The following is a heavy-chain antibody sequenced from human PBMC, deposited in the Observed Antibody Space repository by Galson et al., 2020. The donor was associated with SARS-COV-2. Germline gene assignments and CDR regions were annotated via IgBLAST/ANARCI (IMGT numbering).Heavy chain of an antibody. J-gene: IGHJ3*02. V-gene: IGHV3-9*01. CDR2: ISWNSGSI. D-gene: IGHD2-2*02. CDR3: SFGCSSTSCYNSYAFDI. CDR1: GFTFDDYA. Sequence: GGSLRLSCAASGFTFDDYAMHWVRQAPGKGLEWVSGISWNSGSIGYADSVKGRFTISRDNAKNSLYLQMNSLRAEDTALYYCSFGCSSTSCYNSYAFDIWGQGTMVTVSS.